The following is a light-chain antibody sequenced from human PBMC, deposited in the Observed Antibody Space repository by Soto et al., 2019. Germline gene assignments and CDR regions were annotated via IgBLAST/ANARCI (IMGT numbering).Light chain of an antibody. J-gene: IGLJ1*01. CDR2: RNN. CDR3: ATWDDSLNGFYV. CDR1: TSNTGSNY. V-gene: IGLV1-47*01. Sequence: QSVLTQPPSASGTPGQGVTISCSGSTSNTGSNYVYWYQQLPGTAPKLLIYRNNQRPSGVPDRFSGSKSGTSASLAISGLRSDDEADYFCATWDDSLNGFYVFGTGTKGTVL.